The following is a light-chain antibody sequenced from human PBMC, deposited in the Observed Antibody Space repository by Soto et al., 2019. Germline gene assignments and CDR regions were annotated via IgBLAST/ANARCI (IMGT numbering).Light chain of an antibody. CDR3: CSSGGSPTDV. Sequence: QSALTQPVSVSGSPGQSITIACTGTSSNVGSYKLVSWYQQHPGKAPKLMIFEVNKRPSGVSNRFSGSKSGNTASLTISGLKVEDEADYYCCSSGGSPTDVFGTGTKVTVL. V-gene: IGLV2-23*02. CDR2: EVN. CDR1: SSNVGSYKL. J-gene: IGLJ1*01.